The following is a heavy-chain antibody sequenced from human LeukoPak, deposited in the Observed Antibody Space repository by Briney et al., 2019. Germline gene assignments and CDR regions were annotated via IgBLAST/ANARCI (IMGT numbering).Heavy chain of an antibody. CDR2: IYYSGST. J-gene: IGHJ5*02. V-gene: IGHV4-59*08. CDR1: GGSISSYY. CDR3: ARQTTGSYWFDA. Sequence: KPSETLSLTCTVSGGSISSYYWSWIRQPPGKGLEWIGYIYYSGSTNYNPSLKSRVTISVDTSKNQFSLKLSSVTAADTAVYYCARQTTGSYWFDAWGQGILVTVSS. D-gene: IGHD1-1*01.